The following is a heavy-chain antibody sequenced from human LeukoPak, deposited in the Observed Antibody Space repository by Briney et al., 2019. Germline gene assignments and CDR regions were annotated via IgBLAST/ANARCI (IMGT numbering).Heavy chain of an antibody. CDR2: ISSSSSTI. J-gene: IGHJ3*02. CDR3: ARGQSDYGDYVSAFDI. Sequence: GGSLRLSCAASGFTFSSYAMSWVRQAPGKGLEWVSYISSSSSTIYYADSVKGRFTISRDNAKNSLYLQMNSLRAEDTAVYYCARGQSDYGDYVSAFDIWGQGTMVTVSS. CDR1: GFTFSSYA. V-gene: IGHV3-48*01. D-gene: IGHD4-17*01.